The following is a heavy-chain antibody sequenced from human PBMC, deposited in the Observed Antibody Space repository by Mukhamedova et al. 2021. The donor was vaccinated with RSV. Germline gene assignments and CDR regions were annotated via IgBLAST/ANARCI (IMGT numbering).Heavy chain of an antibody. CDR2: ISPDGSIR. Sequence: VSRISPDGSIRAYADSVKGRFTVSRDNAKDTQYLQMSSLRVEDTAMYYCTRDFDSISGYLGQGILVTVSS. J-gene: IGHJ4*02. CDR3: TRDFDSISGY. D-gene: IGHD3-22*01. V-gene: IGHV3-74*03.